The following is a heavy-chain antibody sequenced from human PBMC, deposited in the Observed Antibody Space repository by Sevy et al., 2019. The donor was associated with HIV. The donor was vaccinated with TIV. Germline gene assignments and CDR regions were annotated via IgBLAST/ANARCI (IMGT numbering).Heavy chain of an antibody. V-gene: IGHV5-51*01. Sequence: GESLKISCRASGYRFSSYWIAWVRQVPGKGLEWMGIIYPDDSDIRYSPSLQGRVTISVDKSISTAYLQWSSLEASDTAMYFCARRFYDSTGYPQYFFDYWCQGTLVTVSS. J-gene: IGHJ4*02. CDR2: IYPDDSDI. CDR1: GYRFSSYW. D-gene: IGHD3-22*01. CDR3: ARRFYDSTGYPQYFFDY.